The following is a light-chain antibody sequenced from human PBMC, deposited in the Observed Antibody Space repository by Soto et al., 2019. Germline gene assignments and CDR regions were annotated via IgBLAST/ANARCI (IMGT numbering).Light chain of an antibody. V-gene: IGKV3-11*01. CDR3: VQRTTWPWT. CDR2: DAS. J-gene: IGKJ1*01. CDR1: QSVSVH. Sequence: EIVLTQSPGTLSLSPGERVTLSCRASQSVSVHLAWYQQKPGQAPRLLIYDASNRATGIPARFSGSGSGTDFTLTISRLEPEDFAVYHCVQRTTWPWTCGQGSKVEIK.